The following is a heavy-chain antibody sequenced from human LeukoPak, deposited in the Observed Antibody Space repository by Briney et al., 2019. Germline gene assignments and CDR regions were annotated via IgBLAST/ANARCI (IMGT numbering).Heavy chain of an antibody. J-gene: IGHJ5*02. CDR1: GYTVTSYG. CDR2: ISAYNGNT. Sequence: ASVKVSCKASGYTVTSYGISWVRQAPGQGLEWRGWISAYNGNTNYAQKLQGRVTMTTDTSTSTAYMELSSLRSEDTAVYYCARDNSVGDIAWWFDPWGQGTLVTVSS. V-gene: IGHV1-18*01. CDR3: ARDNSVGDIAWWFDP. D-gene: IGHD3-16*02.